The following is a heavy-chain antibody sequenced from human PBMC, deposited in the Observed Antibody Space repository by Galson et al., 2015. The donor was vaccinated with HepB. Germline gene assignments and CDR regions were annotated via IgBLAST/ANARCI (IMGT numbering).Heavy chain of an antibody. Sequence: SLRLSCAASGFTFSSYSMNWVRQAPGKGLEWVSSISSSSSYIYYADSVKGRFTISRDNAKNSLYLQMNSLRAEDTAVYYCARDLYSGYENDAFDIWGQGTMVTVSS. D-gene: IGHD5-12*01. CDR3: ARDLYSGYENDAFDI. CDR1: GFTFSSYS. J-gene: IGHJ3*02. CDR2: ISSSSSYI. V-gene: IGHV3-21*01.